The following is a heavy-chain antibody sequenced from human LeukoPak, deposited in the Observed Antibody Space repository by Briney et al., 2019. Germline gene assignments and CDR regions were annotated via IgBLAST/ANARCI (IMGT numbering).Heavy chain of an antibody. V-gene: IGHV4-4*07. CDR1: GGSISSYY. CDR3: ARAYSYGSGLYYYYMDV. Sequence: PSETLSLTCTVSGGSISSYYWSWIRQPAGKGLEWIGRIYTSGSTNYNPSLKSRVTMSVDTSKNQFSLKLSSVTAADTAVYYCARAYSYGSGLYYYYMDVWGKGTTVTISS. D-gene: IGHD5-18*01. J-gene: IGHJ6*03. CDR2: IYTSGST.